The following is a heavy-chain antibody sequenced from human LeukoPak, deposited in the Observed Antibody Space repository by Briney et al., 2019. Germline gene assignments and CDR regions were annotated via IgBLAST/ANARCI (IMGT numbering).Heavy chain of an antibody. CDR2: IYSGGST. Sequence: GGSLRLSCAASGFTVSSNYMSWVRQAPGKGLEWVSVIYSGGSTYYADSVKGRFTISRDNSKNTLYLQMNSLRAEDTAVYYCARDQAYGYTGEFDPWGQGTLVTVSS. D-gene: IGHD5-24*01. J-gene: IGHJ5*02. CDR1: GFTVSSNY. V-gene: IGHV3-53*01. CDR3: ARDQAYGYTGEFDP.